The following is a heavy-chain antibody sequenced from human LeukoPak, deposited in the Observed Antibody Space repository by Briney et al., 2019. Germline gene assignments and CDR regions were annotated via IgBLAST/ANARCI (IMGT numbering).Heavy chain of an antibody. CDR3: ARFPVGSNYYFYMDV. J-gene: IGHJ6*03. CDR2: IYYSAST. D-gene: IGHD2-2*01. CDR1: GDSISSYY. Sequence: SESLSLTCTVSGDSISSYYWSWIRQPPGEGLEWIGYIYYSASTNYNPSLKSRVTISVDMSKNQFSLKLNSVTAADTAVYYCARFPVGSNYYFYMDVWGKGTTVTVSS. V-gene: IGHV4-59*01.